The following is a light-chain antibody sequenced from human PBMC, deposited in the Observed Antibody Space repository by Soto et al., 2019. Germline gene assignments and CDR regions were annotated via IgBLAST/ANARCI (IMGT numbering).Light chain of an antibody. J-gene: IGKJ1*01. Sequence: DIQMTQSPSTLSASVGDRVTITCRASQSISSWLAWYQQKPGKAPKLLIYDAYILESGVPSRFSGSGSGTEFTLTISSLQPDDFATYYCQQYNSYSPTFGQGTKVEIK. CDR1: QSISSW. CDR2: DAY. V-gene: IGKV1-5*01. CDR3: QQYNSYSPT.